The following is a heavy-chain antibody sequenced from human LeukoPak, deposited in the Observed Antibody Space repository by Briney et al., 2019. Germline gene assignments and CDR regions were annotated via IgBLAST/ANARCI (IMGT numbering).Heavy chain of an antibody. Sequence: GGSLRLSCAASGFTFSSDSMNWVRQAPGKGLEWVSSISSSSSYIYYADSVKGRFTISRDNAKNSLYLQMNSLRAEDTAVYYCARKYYDSSGYLYFDYWGQATLVTVSS. D-gene: IGHD3-22*01. CDR1: GFTFSSDS. J-gene: IGHJ4*02. V-gene: IGHV3-21*01. CDR2: ISSSSSYI. CDR3: ARKYYDSSGYLYFDY.